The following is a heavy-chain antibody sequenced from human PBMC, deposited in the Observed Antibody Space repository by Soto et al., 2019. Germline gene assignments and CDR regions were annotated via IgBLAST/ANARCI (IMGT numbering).Heavy chain of an antibody. CDR1: GGSISSGDYY. J-gene: IGHJ1*01. V-gene: IGHV4-30-4*01. Sequence: TSETLSLTCTVSGGSISSGDYYWSWIRQPPGKGLEWIGYIYYSGSTYYNPSLKSRVTISVDTSRNQFSLKLSSVTAADTAVYYCADYYYDSSGYSAGAEYFQHWGQGTLVTVSS. CDR2: IYYSGST. CDR3: ADYYYDSSGYSAGAEYFQH. D-gene: IGHD3-22*01.